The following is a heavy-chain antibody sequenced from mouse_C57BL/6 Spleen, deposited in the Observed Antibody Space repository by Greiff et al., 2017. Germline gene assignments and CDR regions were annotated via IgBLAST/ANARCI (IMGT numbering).Heavy chain of an antibody. CDR1: GYTFTGYW. CDR2: IDPANGNT. Sequence: VQLQQSGAELMKPGASVKLSCKATGYTFTGYWIEWVKQRPGHGLEWIGRIDPANGNTKYAPKFQGKATITADTSSNTAYLQLSSLTSEDTAIYYCARREGIYYEYLGYWGKGTSVTVSS. V-gene: IGHV1-9*01. J-gene: IGHJ4*01. D-gene: IGHD2-4*01. CDR3: ARREGIYYEYLGY.